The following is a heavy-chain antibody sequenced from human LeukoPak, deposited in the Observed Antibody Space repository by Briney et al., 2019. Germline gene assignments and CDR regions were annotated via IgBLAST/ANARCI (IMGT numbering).Heavy chain of an antibody. CDR3: ARLTVYAIRFDP. Sequence: ASVKVSCKASGGTFSSYAISWVRQAPGQGLEWMGWINPNSGGTNYAQKFQGRVTMTRDTSISTAYMELSRLRSDDTAVYYCARLTVYAIRFDPWGQGTLVTVSS. V-gene: IGHV1-2*02. J-gene: IGHJ5*02. CDR1: GGTFSSYA. D-gene: IGHD2-8*01. CDR2: INPNSGGT.